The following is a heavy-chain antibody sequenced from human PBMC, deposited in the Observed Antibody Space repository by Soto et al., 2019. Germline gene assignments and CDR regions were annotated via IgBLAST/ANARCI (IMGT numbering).Heavy chain of an antibody. CDR3: ASLGVGDWANYYYYYGMDV. CDR2: VTANGGST. V-gene: IGHV3-23*01. J-gene: IGHJ6*02. D-gene: IGHD2-21*02. Sequence: EVQLLESGGGFVQPGGSRRLSCAATGFTFSVYAMTWVRRAPGKGLEWVQAVTANGGSTYSADSVKGRFTISRDNSKNTLFLQMNSLRAEDTAVYYCASLGVGDWANYYYYYGMDVWGQGTTVTVSS. CDR1: GFTFSVYA.